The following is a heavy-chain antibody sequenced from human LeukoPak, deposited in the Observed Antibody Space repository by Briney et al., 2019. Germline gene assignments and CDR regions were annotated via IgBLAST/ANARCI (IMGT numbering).Heavy chain of an antibody. Sequence: GGSLRLSCAASGFTFSSYGMHWVRQAPGKGLEWVAVIYYDGRNKYYADSVKGRFTISRDNSKNTLYLQMNSLRAEDTAVYYCARGDKVEMATIGPWGQGTLVTVSS. CDR3: ARGDKVEMATIGP. CDR1: GFTFSSYG. J-gene: IGHJ5*02. V-gene: IGHV3-33*01. CDR2: IYYDGRNK. D-gene: IGHD5-24*01.